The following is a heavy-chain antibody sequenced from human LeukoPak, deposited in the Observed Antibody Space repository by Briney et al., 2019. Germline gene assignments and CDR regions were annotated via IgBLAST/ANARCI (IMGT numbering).Heavy chain of an antibody. J-gene: IGHJ5*02. V-gene: IGHV1-69*01. CDR2: IIPIFGTA. Sequence: ASVKVSCKASGGTFSSYAISWVRQAPGQGLEWMGGIIPIFGTANYAQKFQGRVTITADDSTSTAYMELSSLRSEDTAVYYCARSPVWSGYVLYNWFDPWGQGTLVTVSS. CDR3: ARSPVWSGYVLYNWFDP. D-gene: IGHD3-3*01. CDR1: GGTFSSYA.